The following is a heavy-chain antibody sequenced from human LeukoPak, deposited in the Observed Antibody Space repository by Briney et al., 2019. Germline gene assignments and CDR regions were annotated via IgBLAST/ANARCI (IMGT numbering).Heavy chain of an antibody. Sequence: GGSLRLSCAASGFTFSSYEMNWVRQAPGKGLEWVSYISSSGSTIYYADSVKGRFTISRDNAKNSLYLQMNSLRAEGTAVYYCARGRRWLQYVGFYWGQGTLVTVSS. V-gene: IGHV3-48*03. D-gene: IGHD5-24*01. J-gene: IGHJ4*02. CDR2: ISSSGSTI. CDR3: ARGRRWLQYVGFY. CDR1: GFTFSSYE.